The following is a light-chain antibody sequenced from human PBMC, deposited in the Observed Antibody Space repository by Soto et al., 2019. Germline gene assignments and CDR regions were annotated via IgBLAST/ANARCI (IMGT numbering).Light chain of an antibody. J-gene: IGKJ2*01. Sequence: EIVMTQSPATLSVSPGERATLSCRASQSVSSNLAWYQQKPGQAPRLLIYGASTRATGIPARFSGSGSETEFTLTISSLQSEDFAVYYCEQYKSWPYTFGQGTKVDIK. V-gene: IGKV3-15*01. CDR1: QSVSSN. CDR2: GAS. CDR3: EQYKSWPYT.